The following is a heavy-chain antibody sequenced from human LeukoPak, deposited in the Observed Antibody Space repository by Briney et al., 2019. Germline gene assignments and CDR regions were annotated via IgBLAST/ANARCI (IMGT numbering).Heavy chain of an antibody. CDR3: ARDGDCSSTSCYTGTIDY. D-gene: IGHD2-2*02. V-gene: IGHV3-7*01. Sequence: GGSLRLSCAASGFTFSGYWMSWVRQAPGKGLEWVANIKQDGSEKYYVDSVKGRFTISRDNAKNSLYLQMNSLRAEDTAVYYCARDGDCSSTSCYTGTIDYWGQGTLVTVSS. CDR1: GFTFSGYW. J-gene: IGHJ4*02. CDR2: IKQDGSEK.